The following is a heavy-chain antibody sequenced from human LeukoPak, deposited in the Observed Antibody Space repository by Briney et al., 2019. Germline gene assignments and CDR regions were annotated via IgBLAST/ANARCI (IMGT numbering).Heavy chain of an antibody. CDR2: INSGGGSR. D-gene: IGHD6-13*01. J-gene: IGHJ4*02. CDR3: TRGSPGYSSSWLDF. CDR1: AFTFSSYW. V-gene: IGHV3-74*01. Sequence: PGGSLRLSCATSAFTFSSYWMHWVRQAPGKGLVWVSRINSGGGSRSYADYVKGRFTISRDDAKNTLYLQMSSLSVDDTAIYYCTRGSPGYSSSWLDFWGQGILVTVSS.